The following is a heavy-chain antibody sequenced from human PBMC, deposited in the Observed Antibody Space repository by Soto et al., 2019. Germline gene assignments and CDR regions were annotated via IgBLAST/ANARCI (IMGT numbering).Heavy chain of an antibody. Sequence: AASVKVSCKASGYTFTSYAMHWVRQAPGQRLEWMGWINAGNGNTKYSQKFQGRVTITRDTSASTAYMELSSLRSEDTAVYYCARDPSRDFWSGYYPQEPYYYYGMDVWGQGTTVTVSS. J-gene: IGHJ6*02. CDR2: INAGNGNT. CDR1: GYTFTSYA. V-gene: IGHV1-3*01. D-gene: IGHD3-3*01. CDR3: ARDPSRDFWSGYYPQEPYYYYGMDV.